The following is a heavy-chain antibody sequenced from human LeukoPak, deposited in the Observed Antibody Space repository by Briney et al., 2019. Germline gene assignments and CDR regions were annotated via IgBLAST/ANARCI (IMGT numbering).Heavy chain of an antibody. CDR2: IASGGNT. V-gene: IGHV3-23*01. D-gene: IGHD3-10*01. CDR1: GFTFNSYA. Sequence: PGGSLRLSCAASGFTFNSYAMAWVRQAPGKGLDWVSNIASGGNTYYADSVKGRFTISRDNSKNTLYLQMNNLRAEDTAVYYCAKRGISGSYYFDYWGQGTLVTVSS. J-gene: IGHJ4*02. CDR3: AKRGISGSYYFDY.